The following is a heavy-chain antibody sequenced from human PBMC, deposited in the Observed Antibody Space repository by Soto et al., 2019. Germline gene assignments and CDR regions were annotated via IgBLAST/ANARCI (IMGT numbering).Heavy chain of an antibody. Sequence: QITLKESGPTLVKPTQTLTLTCTFSGFSLSTTAEGVGWIRQPPGKALEWLALIYWDDDEGYSPSLKSRLTITKDTSKNPVVLTMTNVDPVDTATYYCAHGSCSSADCYPNPYLDYWGQGILVTVSS. J-gene: IGHJ4*02. D-gene: IGHD2-2*01. CDR1: GFSLSTTAEG. CDR2: IYWDDDE. CDR3: AHGSCSSADCYPNPYLDY. V-gene: IGHV2-5*02.